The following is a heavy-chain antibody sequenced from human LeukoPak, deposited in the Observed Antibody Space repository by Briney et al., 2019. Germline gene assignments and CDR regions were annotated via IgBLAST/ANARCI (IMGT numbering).Heavy chain of an antibody. Sequence: SETLSLTCTLSGGSLSRYQWIWIPHPPGEGLEWRGYTYYRGSTNYNPSLKSRVPISVDTSKNQFCLKLSSVTAADTAVYYCARSVEGYCSGGSCFSYYYYMAVWGKGTTVTVYS. CDR3: ARSVEGYCSGGSCFSYYYYMAV. CDR2: TYYRGST. V-gene: IGHV4-59*01. CDR1: GGSLSRYQ. J-gene: IGHJ6*03. D-gene: IGHD2-15*01.